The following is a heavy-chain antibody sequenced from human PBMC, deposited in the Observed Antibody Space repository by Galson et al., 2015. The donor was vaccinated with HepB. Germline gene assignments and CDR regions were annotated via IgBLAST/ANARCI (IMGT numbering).Heavy chain of an antibody. D-gene: IGHD3-10*01. V-gene: IGHV2-26*01. CDR3: ARSYGSGRPRVFQH. CDR2: IFSNDET. CDR1: VFSLSNARMG. J-gene: IGHJ1*01. Sequence: PALLKPTQTLTLTCTVSVFSLSNARMGVSWIRQPPGKALEWLAHIFSNDETSYSTSLKSRLTISKDTSKSQVVLTMTNMDPVDTATYYCARSYGSGRPRVFQHWGQGTLVTVSS.